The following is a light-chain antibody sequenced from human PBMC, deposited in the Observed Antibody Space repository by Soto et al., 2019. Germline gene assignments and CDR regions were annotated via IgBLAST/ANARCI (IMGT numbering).Light chain of an antibody. CDR3: ISYTSDDVRYV. V-gene: IGLV2-14*01. Sequence: QSPLTQPPSVSSTPGHSITISCTGSNSDAGIYDFVSWYQHHPGRAPKLIVSEVSHRPSGVSNRFSGSKSGNTASLTISGLQSEDEADYYCISYTSDDVRYVFGTGTKVTVL. CDR1: NSDAGIYDF. CDR2: EVS. J-gene: IGLJ1*01.